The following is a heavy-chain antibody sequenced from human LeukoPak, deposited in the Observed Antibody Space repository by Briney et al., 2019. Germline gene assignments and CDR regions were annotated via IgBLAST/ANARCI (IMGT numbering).Heavy chain of an antibody. J-gene: IGHJ4*02. Sequence: PGGSLRLSCAASGFTFTNYATTWVRQAPGKGLEWVSSMSNSGDKTYYAESVKGRFTISRDNSKSTLYLQMNSVEAEDTAVYYCAKSRGSATYYRGNDYWGQGTLVTVSS. V-gene: IGHV3-23*01. D-gene: IGHD3-10*01. CDR1: GFTFTNYA. CDR2: MSNSGDKT. CDR3: AKSRGSATYYRGNDY.